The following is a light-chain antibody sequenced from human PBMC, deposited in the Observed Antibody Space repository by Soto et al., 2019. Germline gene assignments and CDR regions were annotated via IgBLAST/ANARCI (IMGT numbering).Light chain of an antibody. J-gene: IGKJ1*01. CDR2: AAS. CDR3: QQSYSTLWT. Sequence: DIQMTQSPSSLSASVGDRVTITCRAGQSISSYLNWYQQKPGKAPTLLIYAASSLQSGVPSRFSGSGSGTDFTLTISSLQLEDFATYYCQQSYSTLWTFGQGTKVEIK. V-gene: IGKV1-39*01. CDR1: QSISSY.